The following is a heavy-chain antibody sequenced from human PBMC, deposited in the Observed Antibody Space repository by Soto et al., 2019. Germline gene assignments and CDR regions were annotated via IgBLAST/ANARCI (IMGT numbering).Heavy chain of an antibody. V-gene: IGHV1-3*01. CDR2: INAGNGNT. J-gene: IGHJ6*01. CDR3: ARFCFLEAAPCIGDNVPVMDF. CDR1: GYTFTSYA. D-gene: IGHD3-3*01. Sequence: ASVKVSCKASGYTFTSYAMHWVRQAPGQRLEWMGWINAGNGNTKYSQKFQGRVTITRGTSASTAYMELSSLRSEDTAVYYCARFCFLEAAPCIGDNVPVMDFLVQCSTDIVVS.